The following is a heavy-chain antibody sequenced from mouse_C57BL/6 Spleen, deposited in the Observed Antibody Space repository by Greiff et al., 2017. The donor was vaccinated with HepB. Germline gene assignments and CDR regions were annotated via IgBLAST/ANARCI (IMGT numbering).Heavy chain of an antibody. V-gene: IGHV1-50*01. D-gene: IGHD1-1*01. CDR2: IDPSDSYT. CDR1: GYTFTSYW. CDR3: AVLRGGY. J-gene: IGHJ2*01. Sequence: QVQLKQPGAELVKPGASVKLSCKASGYTFTSYWMQWVKQRPGQGLEWIGEIDPSDSYTNYNQKFKGKATLTVDTSSSTAYMQLSSLTSEDSAVYYCAVLRGGYWGQGTTLTVSS.